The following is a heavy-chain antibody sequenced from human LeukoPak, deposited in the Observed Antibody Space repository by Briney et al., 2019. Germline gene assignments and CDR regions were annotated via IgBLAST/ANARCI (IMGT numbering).Heavy chain of an antibody. J-gene: IGHJ4*02. V-gene: IGHV3-48*02. CDR3: ARDAGYSSSWYLLSNYFDY. Sequence: PGGSLRLSCAASGFTFSSYSMNWVRQAPGKGLEWVSYISSSSSTIYYADSVKGRFTISRDNAKNSLYLQMNSLRDEDTAVYYCARDAGYSSSWYLLSNYFDYWGQGTLSPSPQ. D-gene: IGHD6-13*01. CDR2: ISSSSSTI. CDR1: GFTFSSYS.